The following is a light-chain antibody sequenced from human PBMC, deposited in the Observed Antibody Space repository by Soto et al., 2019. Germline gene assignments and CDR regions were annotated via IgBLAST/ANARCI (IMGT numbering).Light chain of an antibody. J-gene: IGKJ5*01. CDR3: QHRSNWPPEVT. Sequence: ETVLTQSPATLSLSPGERATLSCRASQSVSSYLAWYQQKPGQAPRLIIYDISDRATGIPARFSGSGSGTDFTLTISSLEPEDFAMYYCQHRSNWPPEVTFGQGTRLEIK. CDR1: QSVSSY. CDR2: DIS. V-gene: IGKV3-11*01.